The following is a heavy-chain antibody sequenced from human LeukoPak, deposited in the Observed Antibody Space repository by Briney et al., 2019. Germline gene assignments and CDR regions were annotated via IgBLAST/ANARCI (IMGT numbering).Heavy chain of an antibody. CDR2: ISRSNSYI. V-gene: IGHV3-21*01. Sequence: SGFTXXDYNMNWVRQAPGKGLEWVSSISRSNSYIYYADSVTGRFTISRDNAKNSLYLQMNSLRAEDTAEYYXXXXAXXDXXYXXXXXYWGXXXLVTVAS. J-gene: IGHJ4*01. CDR1: GFTXXDYN. CDR3: XXXAXXDXXYXXXXXY.